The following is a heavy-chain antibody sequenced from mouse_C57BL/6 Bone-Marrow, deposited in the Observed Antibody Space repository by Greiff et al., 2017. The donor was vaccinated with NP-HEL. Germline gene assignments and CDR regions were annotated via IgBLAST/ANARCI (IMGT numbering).Heavy chain of an antibody. J-gene: IGHJ1*03. CDR2: IYPGNGST. V-gene: IGHV1-55*01. CDR3: ARSIHYGSIHWYFDV. Sequence: QVQLQQSGAELVKPGASVKMSCKASGYTFTSYWITWVKQRPGQGLEWIGDIYPGNGSTNYNEKFKSKATLTVDTSSSTAYMQLSSLTSEDSAVYYCARSIHYGSIHWYFDVWGTGTTVTVSS. D-gene: IGHD1-1*01. CDR1: GYTFTSYW.